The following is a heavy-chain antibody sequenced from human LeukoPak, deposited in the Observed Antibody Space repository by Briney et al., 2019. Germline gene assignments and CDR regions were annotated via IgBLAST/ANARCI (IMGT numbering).Heavy chain of an antibody. J-gene: IGHJ4*02. CDR1: GFTFSSYT. V-gene: IGHV3-30*18. CDR3: AKDHADYVWGSYNDY. D-gene: IGHD3-16*01. Sequence: AGGSLRLSCAASGFTFSSYTMNWVRQAPGKGLEWVAVISYDGSNKYYADSVKGRFTISRDNSKNTLYLQMNSLRAEDTAVYYCAKDHADYVWGSYNDYWGQGTLVTVSS. CDR2: ISYDGSNK.